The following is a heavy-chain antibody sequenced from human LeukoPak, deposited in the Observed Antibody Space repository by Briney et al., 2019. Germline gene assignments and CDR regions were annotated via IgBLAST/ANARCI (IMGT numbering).Heavy chain of an antibody. CDR1: GFTFSTNA. D-gene: IGHD6-13*01. Sequence: PGGSLRLSCAASGFTFSTNAMSWVRQAPGKGLEWVSAISSTGGNTYYADSVKGRFTVSRDNSKNTLYLQMNSLRAEDTAVYYCAKDTAAGTSGYWGQGTLVTVSS. CDR3: AKDTAAGTSGY. V-gene: IGHV3-23*01. J-gene: IGHJ4*02. CDR2: ISSTGGNT.